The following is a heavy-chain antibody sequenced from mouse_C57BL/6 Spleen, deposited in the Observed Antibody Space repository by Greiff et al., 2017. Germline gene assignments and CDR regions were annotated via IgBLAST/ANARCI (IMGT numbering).Heavy chain of an antibody. CDR3: ARDPFYYDYDYFDY. D-gene: IGHD2-4*01. Sequence: QVQLQQSGPELVKPGASVKISCKASGYAFSSSWMNWVKQRPGKGLEWIGRIYPGDGDTNYNGKFKGKATLTADKSSSTAYMQLSSLTSEDSAVYFCARDPFYYDYDYFDYWGQGTTLTVSS. CDR2: IYPGDGDT. CDR1: GYAFSSSW. V-gene: IGHV1-82*01. J-gene: IGHJ2*01.